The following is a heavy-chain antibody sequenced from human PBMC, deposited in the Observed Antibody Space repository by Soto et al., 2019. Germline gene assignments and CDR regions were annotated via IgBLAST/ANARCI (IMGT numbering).Heavy chain of an antibody. D-gene: IGHD2-21*02. CDR3: ARPSAYCGGDCYPFDY. J-gene: IGHJ4*02. V-gene: IGHV1-69*12. CDR2: NIPILGTA. CDR1: GGTFSSYA. Sequence: QVQLVQSGAEGQKPGSSVKVSCKASGGTFSSYAISWVRQAPGQGLEWMGGNIPILGTANYAQKFQGRVTITADESTSTAYMELSSLRSEDTAVYYCARPSAYCGGDCYPFDYWGQGTLVTVSS.